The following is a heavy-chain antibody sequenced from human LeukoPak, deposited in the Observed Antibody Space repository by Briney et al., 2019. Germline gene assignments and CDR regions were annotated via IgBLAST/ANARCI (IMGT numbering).Heavy chain of an antibody. CDR1: GGSFSGYY. CDR2: IYYSGST. V-gene: IGHV4-59*12. D-gene: IGHD5-18*01. J-gene: IGHJ5*02. CDR3: ARDKGYSYGLGWFDP. Sequence: SETLSLTCAVYGGSFSGYYWSWIRQPPGKGLEWIGYIYYSGSTNYNPSLKSRVTISVDTSKNQFSLKLSSVTAADTAVYYCARDKGYSYGLGWFDPWGQGTLVTVSS.